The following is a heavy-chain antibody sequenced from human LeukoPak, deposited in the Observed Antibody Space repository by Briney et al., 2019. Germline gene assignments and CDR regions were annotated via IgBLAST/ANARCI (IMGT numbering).Heavy chain of an antibody. V-gene: IGHV4-59*01. Sequence: SETLSLTCTVSGGSTSSYYWSWIRQPPGKGLEWIGYSYYSGSTNYNPSLKSRVTISVDTSKNQFSLKLSSVTAADTAVYYCARSYSGYDPYNWFDPWGQGTLVTVSS. CDR3: ARSYSGYDPYNWFDP. D-gene: IGHD5-12*01. J-gene: IGHJ5*02. CDR2: SYYSGST. CDR1: GGSTSSYY.